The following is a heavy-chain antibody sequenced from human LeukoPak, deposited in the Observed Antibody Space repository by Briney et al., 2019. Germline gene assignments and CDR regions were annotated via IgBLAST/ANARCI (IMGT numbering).Heavy chain of an antibody. V-gene: IGHV4-59*08. CDR2: IYYSGST. CDR1: GGSISSSY. Sequence: SETLSLTCNVSGGSISSSYWSWIRQPPGKGLEWIGYIYYSGSTNYNPPLKSRVTMSVDTSKNQFSLKVTSVTAADTAVYYCARLTAYFDLWGRGTLVTVSS. CDR3: ARLTAYFDL. J-gene: IGHJ2*01.